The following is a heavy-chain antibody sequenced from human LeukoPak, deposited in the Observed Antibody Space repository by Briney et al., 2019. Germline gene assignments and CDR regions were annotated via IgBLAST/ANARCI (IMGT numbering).Heavy chain of an antibody. CDR3: ARDYYGSGSYSPIYWYFDL. CDR2: ISSSGSTI. Sequence: LGGSLRLSCAASGFTFSSYEMNWVRQAPGKGLEWVSYISSSGSTIYYADSVKGRFTISRDNAKNSLYLQMNSLRAEDTAVYYCARDYYGSGSYSPIYWYFDLWGRGTLVTVSS. CDR1: GFTFSSYE. J-gene: IGHJ2*01. V-gene: IGHV3-48*03. D-gene: IGHD3-10*01.